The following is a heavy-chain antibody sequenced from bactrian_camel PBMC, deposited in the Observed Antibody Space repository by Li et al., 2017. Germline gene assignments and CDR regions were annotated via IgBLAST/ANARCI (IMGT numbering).Heavy chain of an antibody. J-gene: IGHJ4*01. V-gene: IGHV3S67*01. CDR1: GFPSMQRLS. D-gene: IGHD6*01. CDR3: QSKGAYGHWNY. CDR2: ISMYGTI. Sequence: VQLVESGGGSVNLGRSLNLSCEASGFPSMQRLSMGWFRQAPGKEREGLATISMYGTISYTDSVKGRFTISKDDANNRLYLDMTELKPEDTATFYCQSKGAYGHWNYAGRGTQVTVS.